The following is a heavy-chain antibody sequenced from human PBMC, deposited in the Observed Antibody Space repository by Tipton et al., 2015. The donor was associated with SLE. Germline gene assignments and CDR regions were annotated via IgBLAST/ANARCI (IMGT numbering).Heavy chain of an antibody. CDR3: ARERYCSGASCYAPDY. Sequence: TLSLTCTVSGDSIRSYYWSWIRRPPGKGLEWIGYIFDSGTTNYNPSLKSRVTISVDTSKNQFSLKLKSVTAADSAVYYCARERYCSGASCYAPDYWGPGTLVTVSS. D-gene: IGHD2-2*01. J-gene: IGHJ4*02. V-gene: IGHV4-59*01. CDR1: GDSIRSYY. CDR2: IFDSGTT.